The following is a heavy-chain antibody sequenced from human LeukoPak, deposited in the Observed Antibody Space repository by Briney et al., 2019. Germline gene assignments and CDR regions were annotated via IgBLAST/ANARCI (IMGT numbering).Heavy chain of an antibody. Sequence: SETLSLTCTVSSGSISSSSYYWGWIRQPPGKGLEWIGSIYYSGSTYYNPSLKSRVTISVDTSKNQFSLKLSSVTAADTAVYYCARHKQWLVEGFDYWGQGTLVTVSS. D-gene: IGHD6-19*01. V-gene: IGHV4-39*01. CDR2: IYYSGST. CDR1: SGSISSSSYY. J-gene: IGHJ4*02. CDR3: ARHKQWLVEGFDY.